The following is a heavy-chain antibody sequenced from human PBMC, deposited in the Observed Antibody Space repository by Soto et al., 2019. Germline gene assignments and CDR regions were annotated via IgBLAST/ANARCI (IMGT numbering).Heavy chain of an antibody. J-gene: IGHJ4*02. CDR2: IYYSGST. CDR3: ARHVLNRWLRLEGDGYKYFDY. Sequence: SETLSLTCTVSGGSISSSSYYWGWIRQPPGKGLEWIGSIYYSGSTYYNPSLKSRVTISVDTSKNQFSLKLSSVTAADTAVYYCARHVLNRWLRLEGDGYKYFDYWGQGTLVTVSS. V-gene: IGHV4-39*01. D-gene: IGHD5-12*01. CDR1: GGSISSSSYY.